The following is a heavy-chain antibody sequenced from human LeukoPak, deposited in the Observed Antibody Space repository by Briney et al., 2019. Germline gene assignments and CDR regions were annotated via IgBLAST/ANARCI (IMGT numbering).Heavy chain of an antibody. Sequence: SETLSLTCTAPGDSITNSNYYWGWVRQSPGRGLEWLGNIFYNGGPYYNPSFKSRAVISVDTPKNHFSLTLNAVTAADTAVYHCASYSGIYSAFEIWSQGTLVTVSS. CDR1: GDSITNSNYY. J-gene: IGHJ3*02. CDR2: IFYNGGP. D-gene: IGHD1-26*01. V-gene: IGHV4-39*07. CDR3: ASYSGIYSAFEI.